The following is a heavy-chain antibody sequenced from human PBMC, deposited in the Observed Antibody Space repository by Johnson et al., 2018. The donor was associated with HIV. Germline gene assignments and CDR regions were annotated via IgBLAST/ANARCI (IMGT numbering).Heavy chain of an antibody. D-gene: IGHD5-24*01. J-gene: IGHJ3*02. CDR1: GITVSSNY. CDR2: IYAGGST. CDR3: VVDGYKGSFNAFDI. Sequence: VQLVESGGGLVQPGGSLRLSCAASGITVSSNYMTWVRQAPGKGLEWVSVIYAGGSTYYADSVKGRFIISRDNSKNTLYLQMNSLRAEDTAVYYCVVDGYKGSFNAFDIWGQGTMVTVSS. V-gene: IGHV3-66*01.